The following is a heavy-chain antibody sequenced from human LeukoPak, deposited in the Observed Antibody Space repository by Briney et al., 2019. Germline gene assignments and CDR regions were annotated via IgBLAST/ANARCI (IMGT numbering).Heavy chain of an antibody. CDR1: GASMSGYD. Sequence: QASECLSLACTVAGASMSGYDWGWIRQPPGKGLGWIGDMFYSGTTRYNPSLKSRLTISTDTSSNHFPLKLLSVTAADAAVYYCARHEYYPGFGRGFDPWGQGSLVTVSS. J-gene: IGHJ5*02. D-gene: IGHD3-16*01. CDR2: MFYSGTT. V-gene: IGHV4-59*08. CDR3: ARHEYYPGFGRGFDP.